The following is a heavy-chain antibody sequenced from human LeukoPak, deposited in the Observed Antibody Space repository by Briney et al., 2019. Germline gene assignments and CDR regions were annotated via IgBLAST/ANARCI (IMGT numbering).Heavy chain of an antibody. CDR1: GDTFSSNV. Sequence: SVKVSCKASGDTFSSNVISWVRQAPGQGLEWMGGIVPIFDRANYAQKFQGRVTITADESTSTAYMDLNSLRSEDTAVYYCARDCWRGASCYWGSADWGQGTLVTVSS. D-gene: IGHD2-15*01. CDR3: ARDCWRGASCYWGSAD. V-gene: IGHV1-69*13. CDR2: IVPIFDRA. J-gene: IGHJ4*02.